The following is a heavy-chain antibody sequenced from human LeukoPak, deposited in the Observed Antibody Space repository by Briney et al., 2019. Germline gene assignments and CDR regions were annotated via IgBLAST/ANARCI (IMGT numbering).Heavy chain of an antibody. Sequence: KPSETLSLTCTVSGGSTINYFRSWIRQPAGKGLEWIGHIYSSGTTHYNPSLNNRVTISLDASTNQFSLHLNSVTAADTAVYFCARAEGSGSGAYTLDYWGQGILVTVSS. J-gene: IGHJ4*02. CDR1: GGSTINYF. CDR2: IYSSGTT. CDR3: ARAEGSGSGAYTLDY. D-gene: IGHD3-10*01. V-gene: IGHV4-4*07.